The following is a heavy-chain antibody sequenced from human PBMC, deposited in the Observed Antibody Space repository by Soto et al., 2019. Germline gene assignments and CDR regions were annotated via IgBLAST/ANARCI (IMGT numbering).Heavy chain of an antibody. D-gene: IGHD3-3*01. V-gene: IGHV4-31*03. Sequence: QVRLQESGPGLVKPSQTLSLTCTVSGGSISTGAYHWNWIRQHPGKGLDWIGYIYYDGSTYYNSSLKSRLNISLDTSKNQFSLRLTSVTAADTAVYYCARWSAGRFLGVYYGVDVWGQGTTVTVSS. CDR3: ARWSAGRFLGVYYGVDV. J-gene: IGHJ6*02. CDR1: GGSISTGAYH. CDR2: IYYDGST.